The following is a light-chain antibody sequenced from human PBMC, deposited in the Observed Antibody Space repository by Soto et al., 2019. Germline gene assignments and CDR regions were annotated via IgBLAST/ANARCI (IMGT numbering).Light chain of an antibody. CDR1: SSDVGGYNY. V-gene: IGLV2-14*03. CDR2: DVN. J-gene: IGLJ2*01. Sequence: QSALTQPASVSGSHGQSITISCAGTSSDVGGYNYVSWYQQHPGKVPRLIISDVNKRPSGVSDRFSGSKSGNTASLTISGLQAEDEADYYCASFTRSVTVVFGGGTKLTVL. CDR3: ASFTRSVTVV.